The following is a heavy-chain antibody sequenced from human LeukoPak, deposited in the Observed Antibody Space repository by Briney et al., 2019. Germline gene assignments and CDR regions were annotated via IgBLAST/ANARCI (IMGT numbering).Heavy chain of an antibody. D-gene: IGHD1-26*01. V-gene: IGHV3-7*01. CDR3: ARDRSDTTRRDYYYGMDV. Sequence: PRGSLRLSCAASGFAFSDHWMSWVRQAPGKGLEWVANIKEDGNEEYYADSVKGRFTISRDNTKNSLYLQMSSLRAEDTAVYYCARDRSDTTRRDYYYGMDVWGQGTTVTVSS. CDR1: GFAFSDHW. CDR2: IKEDGNEE. J-gene: IGHJ6*02.